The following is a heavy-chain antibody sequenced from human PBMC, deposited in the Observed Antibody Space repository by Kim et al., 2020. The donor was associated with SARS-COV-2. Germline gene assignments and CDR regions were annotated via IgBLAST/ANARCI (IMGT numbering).Heavy chain of an antibody. J-gene: IGHJ4*02. CDR3: VVITTEEDYFDY. Sequence: YYADSGKGRFTISRDNSKNTLYLQMNSLRAEDTAVYYVVVITTEEDYFDYWGQGTLVTVSS. V-gene: IGHV3-23*01. D-gene: IGHD3-22*01.